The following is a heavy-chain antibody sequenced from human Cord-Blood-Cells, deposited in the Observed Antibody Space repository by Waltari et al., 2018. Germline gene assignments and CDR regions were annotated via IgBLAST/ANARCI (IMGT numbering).Heavy chain of an antibody. V-gene: IGHV3-15*01. J-gene: IGHJ4*02. CDR2: IKSKTDGGTT. CDR3: TTDVVDCSGGSCYYFDY. D-gene: IGHD2-15*01. Sequence: EVQLVESGGGLVKPGGSLRLSCAASGFTFSNAWMSWVRQAQGQGLEWVGRIKSKTDGGTTDYAAPVKGRFTISRDDSKNTLYLQMNSLKTEDTAVYYCTTDVVDCSGGSCYYFDYWGQGTLVTVSS. CDR1: GFTFSNAW.